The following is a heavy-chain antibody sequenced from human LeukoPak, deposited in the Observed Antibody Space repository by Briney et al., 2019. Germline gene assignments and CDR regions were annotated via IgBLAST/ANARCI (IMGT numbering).Heavy chain of an antibody. CDR1: GFTFSSYS. Sequence: GGSLRLSCAASGFTFSSYSMNWVRQAPGKGLEWVSSISSSSSYIYYADSVKGRFTISRDNAKNSLYLQMNSLRAEDTAVYYCARGREYCSSTSCYNDYYYYMDVWGKGTTVTVSS. J-gene: IGHJ6*03. D-gene: IGHD2-2*02. CDR3: ARGREYCSSTSCYNDYYYYMDV. CDR2: ISSSSSYI. V-gene: IGHV3-21*01.